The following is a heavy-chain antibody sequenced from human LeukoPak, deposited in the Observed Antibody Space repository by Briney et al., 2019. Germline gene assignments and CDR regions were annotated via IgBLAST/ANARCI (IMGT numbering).Heavy chain of an antibody. CDR3: AKSIPNHIVVVPAGLLPPYFDY. Sequence: PGGSLRLSCAASGFTFSSYAMSWVRQAPGKGLEWVSAISGSGGSTYYADSVKGRFTISRDNSKNTLYLQMNSLRAEDTAVYYCAKSIPNHIVVVPAGLLPPYFDYWGQGTLVTVSS. V-gene: IGHV3-23*01. J-gene: IGHJ4*02. D-gene: IGHD2-2*01. CDR1: GFTFSSYA. CDR2: ISGSGGST.